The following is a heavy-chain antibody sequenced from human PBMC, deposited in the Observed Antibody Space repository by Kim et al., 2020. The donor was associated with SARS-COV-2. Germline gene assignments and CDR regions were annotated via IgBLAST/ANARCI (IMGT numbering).Heavy chain of an antibody. CDR2: IYPGDSDT. CDR3: ARHLITMVRGVIDYYGMDV. CDR1: GYSFTSYW. Sequence: GESLKISCKGSGYSFTSYWIGWVRQMPGKGLEWMGIIYPGDSDTRYSPSFQGQVTISADKSISTAYLQWSSLKASDTAMYYCARHLITMVRGVIDYYGMDVWGQGTTVTVSS. J-gene: IGHJ6*02. V-gene: IGHV5-51*01. D-gene: IGHD3-10*01.